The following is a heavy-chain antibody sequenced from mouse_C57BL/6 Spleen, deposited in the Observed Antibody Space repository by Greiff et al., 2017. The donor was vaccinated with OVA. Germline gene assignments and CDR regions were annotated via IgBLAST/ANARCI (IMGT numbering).Heavy chain of an antibody. CDR3: ARGAYGSSYHWYFDV. V-gene: IGHV5-4*03. Sequence: EVKVVESGGGLVKPGGSLKLSCAASGFTFSSYAMSWVRQTPEKRLEWVATISDGGSYTYYPDNVKGRFTISRDNAKNNLYLQMSHLKSEDTAMYYCARGAYGSSYHWYFDVWGTGTTVTVSS. D-gene: IGHD1-1*01. CDR2: ISDGGSYT. CDR1: GFTFSSYA. J-gene: IGHJ1*03.